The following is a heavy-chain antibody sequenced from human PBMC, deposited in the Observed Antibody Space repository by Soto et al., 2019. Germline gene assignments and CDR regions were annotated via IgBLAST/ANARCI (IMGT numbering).Heavy chain of an antibody. J-gene: IGHJ4*02. CDR3: ARGPSITIVGATIGSDY. V-gene: IGHV1-18*01. CDR2: ISAYNGNT. Sequence: GASVKVSCKASGYTFTSYGISWVRQAPGQGLEWMGWISAYNGNTNYAQKLQGRVTMTTDTSTSTAYMELRSLRSDDTAMYYCARGPSITIVGATIGSDYWGQGTLVTVSS. CDR1: GYTFTSYG. D-gene: IGHD1-26*01.